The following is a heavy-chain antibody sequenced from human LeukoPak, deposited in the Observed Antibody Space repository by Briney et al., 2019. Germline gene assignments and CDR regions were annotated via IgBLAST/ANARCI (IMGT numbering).Heavy chain of an antibody. CDR1: GGSISSGSYY. CDR3: ARDSNCSGGSCRFDY. CDR2: IYTSGST. Sequence: SQTLSLTCTVSGGSISSGSYYWSWIRQPAGKGLEWIGRIYTSGSTNYSPSLKSRVTISVDTSKNQFSLKLSSVTAADTAVYYCARDSNCSGGSCRFDYWGQGTLVTVSS. D-gene: IGHD2-15*01. V-gene: IGHV4-61*02. J-gene: IGHJ4*02.